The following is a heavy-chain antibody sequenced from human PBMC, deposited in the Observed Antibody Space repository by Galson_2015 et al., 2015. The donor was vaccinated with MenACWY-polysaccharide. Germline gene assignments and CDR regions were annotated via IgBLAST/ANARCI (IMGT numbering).Heavy chain of an antibody. CDR2: ISSSSSYI. J-gene: IGHJ3*01. Sequence: SLRLSCAASGFTFSTYSMNWVRQAPGKGLEWVSSISSSSSYIYYADSVKGRFIISRDNAKNSLYLQMNSLRAEDTAVFYCARSADYYGSGSYLGAFVVWGQGTVVTVSS. D-gene: IGHD3-10*01. CDR3: ARSADYYGSGSYLGAFVV. CDR1: GFTFSTYS. V-gene: IGHV3-21*01.